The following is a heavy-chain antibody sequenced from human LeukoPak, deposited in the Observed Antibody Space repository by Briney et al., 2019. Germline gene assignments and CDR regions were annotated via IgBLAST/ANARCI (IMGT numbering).Heavy chain of an antibody. Sequence: ASVRVSCKASEYTFSGHFIHWMRQAPGRGLGWVGWINPNSGGTNYAQKFQGRVTLTRDTSAGTAYMDLSSLRSDDTAVYYCAQSIAVPRIPTFDVWGQGTVVAVSS. CDR3: AQSIAVPRIPTFDV. CDR1: EYTFSGHF. V-gene: IGHV1-2*02. J-gene: IGHJ3*01. CDR2: INPNSGGT. D-gene: IGHD6-19*01.